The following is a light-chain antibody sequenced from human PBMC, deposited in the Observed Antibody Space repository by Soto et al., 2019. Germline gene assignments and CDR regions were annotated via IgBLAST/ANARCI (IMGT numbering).Light chain of an antibody. V-gene: IGKV3-20*01. CDR2: DAS. CDR1: QTIDNT. Sequence: EIVMTQSPATLSLSPGERATLSCRASQTIDNTLAWYQQKRGQAPTLLIFDASSRASGTPERFSGSGSGTDFTLTISRLEPEDFAVYYCQEYDGAPPITFGLGTRLEIK. J-gene: IGKJ5*01. CDR3: QEYDGAPPIT.